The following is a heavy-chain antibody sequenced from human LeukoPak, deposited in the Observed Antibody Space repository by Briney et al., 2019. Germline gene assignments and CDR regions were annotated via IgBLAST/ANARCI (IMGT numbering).Heavy chain of an antibody. CDR3: ARSRQASGLLSS. CDR1: GGSVSGGYT. D-gene: IGHD3-10*01. CDR2: IYHSGST. V-gene: IGHV4-30-2*01. Sequence: SQTLSLTCAVSGGSVSGGYTWSWIRQPPGKGLEWIGYIYHSGSTYYNPSLKSRVTISVDTSKNQFSLKLSSVTAADTAVYYCARSRQASGLLSSWGQGTPVVVSS. J-gene: IGHJ5*02.